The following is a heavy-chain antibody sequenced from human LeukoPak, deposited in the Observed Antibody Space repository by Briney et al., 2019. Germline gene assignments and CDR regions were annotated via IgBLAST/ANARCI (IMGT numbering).Heavy chain of an antibody. V-gene: IGHV4-30-2*01. CDR1: GGSISGYS. Sequence: SETLSLTCTVSGGSISGYSWSWIRQPPGKGLEWIGYIYHSGSTYYNPSLKSRVTISVDRSKNQFSLKLSSVTAADTAVYYCARGGDYFDYWGQGTLVTVSS. CDR2: IYHSGST. J-gene: IGHJ4*02. CDR3: ARGGDYFDY.